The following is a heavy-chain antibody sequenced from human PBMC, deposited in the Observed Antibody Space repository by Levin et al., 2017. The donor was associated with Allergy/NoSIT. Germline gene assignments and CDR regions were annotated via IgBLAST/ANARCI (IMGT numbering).Heavy chain of an antibody. D-gene: IGHD6-6*01. CDR2: INGDASSV. CDR1: GFNFNDYW. Sequence: GESLKISCAASGFNFNDYWMHWVRQTPGKGLVWVSRINGDASSVSYADSVKGRFTISRDNAKNMVFLQMSSLRVEDAALYFCARERRASRIAAPRDFDYWGRGTQVTVSS. J-gene: IGHJ4*02. CDR3: ARERRASRIAAPRDFDY. V-gene: IGHV3-74*01.